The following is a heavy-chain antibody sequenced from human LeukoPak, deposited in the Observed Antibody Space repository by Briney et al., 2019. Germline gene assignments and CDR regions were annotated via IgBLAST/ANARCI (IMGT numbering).Heavy chain of an antibody. J-gene: IGHJ1*01. CDR3: AEDDSAYSSRGYFQH. Sequence: GGSLRLSCAASGFTFTNYAMSWVRQAPGKGLEWVSAISGSGGTTHYADSVKGRFTISRDNSKNMLYLQMTSLRAEDTAEYYCAEDDSAYSSRGYFQHWGQGTLVTVSS. D-gene: IGHD6-13*01. V-gene: IGHV3-23*01. CDR2: ISGSGGTT. CDR1: GFTFTNYA.